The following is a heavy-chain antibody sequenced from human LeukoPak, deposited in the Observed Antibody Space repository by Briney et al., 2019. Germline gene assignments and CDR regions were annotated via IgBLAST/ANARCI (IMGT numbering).Heavy chain of an antibody. D-gene: IGHD3-16*01. Sequence: PGGSLRLSCAASGFTFSSYGMSWVRQAPGKGLEWVSAISGSGGSTYYADSVKGRFTISRDNAKNTLYLQMNSLRAEDTAVYYCASLDPEYGYVWGVDWGQGTLVTVSS. V-gene: IGHV3-23*01. CDR1: GFTFSSYG. CDR2: ISGSGGST. CDR3: ASLDPEYGYVWGVD. J-gene: IGHJ4*02.